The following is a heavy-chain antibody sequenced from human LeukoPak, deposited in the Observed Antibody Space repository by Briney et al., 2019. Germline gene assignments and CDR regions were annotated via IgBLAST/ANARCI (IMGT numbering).Heavy chain of an antibody. CDR1: GFTFSSYE. V-gene: IGHV3-48*03. CDR2: ITSTGTTI. D-gene: IGHD2-2*01. J-gene: IGHJ4*02. CDR3: ARDPGCSGTSCYWSFDY. Sequence: GGSLRLPCAASGFTFSSYEMNWVRQAPGKGLEWVSYITSTGTTIYYADSVKGRFTISRDNAKNSLYLQMNSLRAEDTAVYYCARDPGCSGTSCYWSFDYWGRGTLVTVSS.